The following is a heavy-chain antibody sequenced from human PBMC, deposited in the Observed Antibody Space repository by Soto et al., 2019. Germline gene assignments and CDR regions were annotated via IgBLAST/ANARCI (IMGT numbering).Heavy chain of an antibody. J-gene: IGHJ3*01. CDR1: GFSLSNPRMG. CDR3: ARFFYDSTSYSLTLDAFDV. V-gene: IGHV2-26*01. Sequence: QVTLKESGPVLVKPTETLTLTCTVSGFSLSNPRMGVSWIRQPPGKALEWLAHIFSRDEKSYSTSLKSRLTGPKDTSRNQVVLTMTNMDPADTATYYCARFFYDSTSYSLTLDAFDVWGQGTMVTVSS. D-gene: IGHD3-22*01. CDR2: IFSRDEK.